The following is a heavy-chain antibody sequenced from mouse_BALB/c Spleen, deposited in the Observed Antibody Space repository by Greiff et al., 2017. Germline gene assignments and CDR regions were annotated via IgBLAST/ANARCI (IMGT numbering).Heavy chain of an antibody. J-gene: IGHJ4*01. CDR1: GFSLTSYG. CDR2: IWSGGST. V-gene: IGHV2-2*02. D-gene: IGHD1-2*01. Sequence: QVQLQQSGPGLVQPSQSLSITCTVSGFSLTSYGVHWVRQSPGKGLEWLGVIWSGGSTDYNAAFISRLSISKDNSKSQVFFKMNSLQANDTAIYYCARALYYGPLYYAMDYWGQGTSVTVSS. CDR3: ARALYYGPLYYAMDY.